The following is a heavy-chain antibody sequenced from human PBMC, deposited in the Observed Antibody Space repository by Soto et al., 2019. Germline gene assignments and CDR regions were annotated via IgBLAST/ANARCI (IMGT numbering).Heavy chain of an antibody. Sequence: ASVKVSCKASGYRFTSYGISWVRQAPGQGLEWMGWISAYNANTKYAQKLQGRVTMTTDTSTSTAYMEMRSLRSDDTAVYYCARDYGPRGPNYYGMDVWGQGTTVTVSS. CDR1: GYRFTSYG. CDR2: ISAYNANT. D-gene: IGHD3-10*01. J-gene: IGHJ6*02. V-gene: IGHV1-18*04. CDR3: ARDYGPRGPNYYGMDV.